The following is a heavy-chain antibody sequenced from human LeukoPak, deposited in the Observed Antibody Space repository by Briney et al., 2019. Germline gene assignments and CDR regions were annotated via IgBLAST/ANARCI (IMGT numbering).Heavy chain of an antibody. J-gene: IGHJ4*02. CDR1: GGTFSSYA. Sequence: SVKVSCKASGGTFSSYAISWVRQAPGQGLEWMGRIIPIFGTANYAQKFQGRVTITTDESTSTAYMELSSLRSEDTAVYYCARDSRTSYDFWSGYTLGPSLDYWGQGTLVTVSS. V-gene: IGHV1-69*05. CDR2: IIPIFGTA. D-gene: IGHD3-3*01. CDR3: ARDSRTSYDFWSGYTLGPSLDY.